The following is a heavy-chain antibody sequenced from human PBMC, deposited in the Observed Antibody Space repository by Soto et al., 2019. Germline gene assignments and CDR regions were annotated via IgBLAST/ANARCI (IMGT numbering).Heavy chain of an antibody. J-gene: IGHJ4*02. D-gene: IGHD4-17*01. CDR3: TRVGGYYGDYPNFDY. CDR2: IHYSGSA. Sequence: PSETLSLTCTVSGGSITGYYWSWIRQPPGKGLQWIGNIHYSGSANYNPSLKSRVTISVLSPRNQVSLKLSPVTAADAAVYYCTRVGGYYGDYPNFDYWGQGTLVTVSS. V-gene: IGHV4-59*01. CDR1: GGSITGYY.